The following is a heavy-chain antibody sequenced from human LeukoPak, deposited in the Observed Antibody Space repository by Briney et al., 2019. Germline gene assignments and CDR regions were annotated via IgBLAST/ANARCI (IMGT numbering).Heavy chain of an antibody. J-gene: IGHJ4*02. CDR3: ARDPYGDYGTFDY. CDR2: MNPNSGNT. Sequence: GASVKVSCKASGYTFTSYDINWVRQATGQGLEWMGWMNPNSGNTGYAQKFQGRVTMTRDTSISTAYMELSRLRSDDTAVYYCARDPYGDYGTFDYWGQGTLVTVSS. CDR1: GYTFTSYD. D-gene: IGHD4-17*01. V-gene: IGHV1-8*01.